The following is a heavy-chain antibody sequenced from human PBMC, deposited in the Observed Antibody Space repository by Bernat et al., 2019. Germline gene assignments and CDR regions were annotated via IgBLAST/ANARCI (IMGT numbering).Heavy chain of an antibody. D-gene: IGHD2-2*01. CDR1: GGSISSGGYY. V-gene: IGHV4-31*03. CDR3: AREGYCSSTSCPIDY. J-gene: IGHJ4*02. Sequence: GAGRGRGEASQTLSRTGTVSGGSISSGGYYWSWIRQHPGKGLEWMGYIYYSGSTYYNPSLKSRVTISVDTSKNQFSLKLSSVTAADTAVYYCAREGYCSSTSCPIDYWGQGTLVTVSS. CDR2: IYYSGST.